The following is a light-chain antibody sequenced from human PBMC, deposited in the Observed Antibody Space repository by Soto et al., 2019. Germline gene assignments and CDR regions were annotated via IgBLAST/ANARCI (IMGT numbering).Light chain of an antibody. CDR3: QQYGSSPH. CDR1: QSVSSNY. J-gene: IGKJ4*01. Sequence: EIVLTQSPGTLSLSPGESATLSCRASQSVSSNYLAWYQHRRGQAPRLLIYGASSRATGIPDRFSGSGSGTDFTLTIARLEPADFAVYYCQQYGSSPHFGGGTKVEIK. V-gene: IGKV3-20*01. CDR2: GAS.